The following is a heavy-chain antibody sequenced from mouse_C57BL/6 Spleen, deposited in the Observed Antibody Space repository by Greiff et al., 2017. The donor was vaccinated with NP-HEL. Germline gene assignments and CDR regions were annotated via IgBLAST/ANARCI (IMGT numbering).Heavy chain of an antibody. J-gene: IGHJ1*03. CDR2: INPSNGGT. D-gene: IGHD2-3*01. CDR3: ARSIYPGYFDV. V-gene: IGHV1-53*01. CDR1: GYTFTSYW. Sequence: QVQLQQPGTELVKPGASVKLSCKASGYTFTSYWMHWVKQRPGQGLEWIGNINPSNGGTNYNEKFNSKATLPVDKSSSTAYMQLSSLTSEDSAVYYCARSIYPGYFDVWGTGTTVTVSS.